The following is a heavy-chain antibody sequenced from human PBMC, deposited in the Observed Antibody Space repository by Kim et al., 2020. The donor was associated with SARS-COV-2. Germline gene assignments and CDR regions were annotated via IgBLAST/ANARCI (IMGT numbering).Heavy chain of an antibody. V-gene: IGHV5-51*01. CDR3: ATLRESSSSPFAY. CDR2: IYPGNSDT. J-gene: IGHJ4*02. CDR1: GYTFTTYW. Sequence: GESLKISCKTSGYTFTTYWIGWVRQMPGGGLQWMWSIYPGNSDTRYSPSFQGQVTISADKSISTAYLQWTSLQASDSAMYYCATLRESSSSPFAYWGQGT. D-gene: IGHD6-6*01.